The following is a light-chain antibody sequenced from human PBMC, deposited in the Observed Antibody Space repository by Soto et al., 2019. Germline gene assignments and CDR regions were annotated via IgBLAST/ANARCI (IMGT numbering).Light chain of an antibody. Sequence: QSALTQPASVSGSPGQSITISCTGTSSDVGGYNYVSWYQQHPGKAPKIMIYDVSNRPSGVSNRFSGSKSDNTASLTISGLQAEDEADYYCSSYTSSSTLVFGGGTKVTVL. CDR1: SSDVGGYNY. V-gene: IGLV2-14*03. CDR3: SSYTSSSTLV. CDR2: DVS. J-gene: IGLJ2*01.